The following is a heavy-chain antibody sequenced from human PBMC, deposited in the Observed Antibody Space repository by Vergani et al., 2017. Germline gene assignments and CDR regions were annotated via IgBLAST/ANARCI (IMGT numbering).Heavy chain of an antibody. CDR1: GESIRSNHC. CDR2: ICHTEDT. Sequence: QVQLQESGPGLVKPPGTLSLTCAVSGESIRSNHCWTWVRQPPGKGLAWIGEICHTEDTKYSPSLKSRVTVSVAESRNLFSLRLNSVTAADTAVYYCATFGYGRWGYYFDYWGQGILVTVSS. D-gene: IGHD5-18*01. CDR3: ATFGYGRWGYYFDY. J-gene: IGHJ4*02. V-gene: IGHV4-4*03.